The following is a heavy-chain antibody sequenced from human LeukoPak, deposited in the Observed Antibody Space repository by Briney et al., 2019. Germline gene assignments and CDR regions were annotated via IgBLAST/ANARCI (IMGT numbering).Heavy chain of an antibody. D-gene: IGHD5-12*01. CDR1: GGSISSYY. CDR2: IYSSGST. J-gene: IGHJ4*02. Sequence: SETLSLTCTVSGGSISSYYWSWIRQPAGKGLEWIGRIYSSGSTNYNPSLKSRVTMSVDTSKNQFSLKLSSVTAADTAVYYCARDLRGYSGYAAFDYWGQGTLVTVSS. V-gene: IGHV4-4*07. CDR3: ARDLRGYSGYAAFDY.